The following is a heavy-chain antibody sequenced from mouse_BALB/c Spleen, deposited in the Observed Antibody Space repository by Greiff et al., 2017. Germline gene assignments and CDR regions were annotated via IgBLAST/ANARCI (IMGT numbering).Heavy chain of an antibody. D-gene: IGHD2-14*01. V-gene: IGHV5-12-2*01. CDR2: ISNGGGST. CDR3: LRRTGYYRDYYAMDY. Sequence: EVKLVESGGGLVQPGGSLKLSCAASGFTFSSYTMSWVRQTPEKRLEWVAYISNGGGSTYYPDTVKGRFTISRDNAKNTLYLQMSSLKSEDTAMYYCLRRTGYYRDYYAMDYWGQGTSVTVSS. CDR1: GFTFSSYT. J-gene: IGHJ4*01.